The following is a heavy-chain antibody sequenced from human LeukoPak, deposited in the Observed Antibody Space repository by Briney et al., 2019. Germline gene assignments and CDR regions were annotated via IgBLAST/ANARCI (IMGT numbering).Heavy chain of an antibody. CDR1: GFTFSSYG. J-gene: IGHJ4*02. V-gene: IGHV3-30*18. Sequence: PGGSLRLSCAASGFTFSSYGMHWVRQAPGKGLEWVAVISYDGSNKYYADSVKGRFTISRDNSKNTLYLQMNSLRAEDTAVYYCAKDLSFLGGSTSCYSHWGQGTLVTVSS. CDR3: AKDLSFLGGSTSCYSH. D-gene: IGHD2-2*01. CDR2: ISYDGSNK.